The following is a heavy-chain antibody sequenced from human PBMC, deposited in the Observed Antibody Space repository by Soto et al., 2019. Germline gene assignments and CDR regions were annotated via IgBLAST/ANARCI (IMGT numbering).Heavy chain of an antibody. CDR1: GDSMTSGGYY. D-gene: IGHD6-13*01. V-gene: IGHV4-31*03. Sequence: SETLSLTCTVSGDSMTSGGYYWSWIRQHPGKGLEWIGFIYYSGSAYYNPSLKSRVTISVDTSKNQFSLKLSSVTAADTAVYYCARAGSSWYEPHFVRGKGTLVTVSS. CDR3: ARAGSSWYEPHFV. CDR2: IYYSGSA. J-gene: IGHJ4*02.